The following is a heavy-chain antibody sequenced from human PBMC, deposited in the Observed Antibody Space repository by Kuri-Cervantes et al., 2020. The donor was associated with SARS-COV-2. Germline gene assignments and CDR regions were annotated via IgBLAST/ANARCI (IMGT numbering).Heavy chain of an antibody. V-gene: IGHV1-24*01. CDR1: GYTLTELS. D-gene: IGHD5-18*01. CDR2: FDPEDGET. CDR3: AAHHPRGYSYDWFDP. Sequence: ASVKVSCKVSGYTLTELSMHWVRQAPGKGLEWMGGFDPEDGETIYAQKFQGRVTMTEDTSTDTAYTELSSLRSEDTAVYYCAAHHPRGYSYDWFDPWGQGTLVTVSS. J-gene: IGHJ5*02.